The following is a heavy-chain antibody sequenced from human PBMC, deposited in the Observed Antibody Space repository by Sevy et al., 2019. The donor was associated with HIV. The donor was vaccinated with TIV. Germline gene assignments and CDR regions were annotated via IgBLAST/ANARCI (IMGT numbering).Heavy chain of an antibody. D-gene: IGHD6-19*01. CDR1: GFTFSNYW. CDR2: INEDRSEK. V-gene: IGHV3-7*01. CDR3: ASSVNSGWSGAFDI. Sequence: GGSLRLSCAVSGFTFSNYWMSWVRQAPGKGLEWVANINEDRSEKYYVGSVKGRFTISRDNARNSLYLEMNNLRTEDTAVYYWASSVNSGWSGAFDIWGQGTMVTVSS. J-gene: IGHJ3*02.